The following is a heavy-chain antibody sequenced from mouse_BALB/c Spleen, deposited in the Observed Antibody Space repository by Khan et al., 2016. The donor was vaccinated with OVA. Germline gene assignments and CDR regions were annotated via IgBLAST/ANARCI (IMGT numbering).Heavy chain of an antibody. CDR2: VSTGGHYT. J-gene: IGHJ3*01. Sequence: EVELVESGGDVVKPGGSLKLSCAASGFTFSTCGMSWVRQTPDKRLEWVATVSTGGHYTYYPDTVKGRFTISRDNAKNTLYLQMSSLKSEDTAIFYCARLAYYYDREGFAYWGQGTLVTVSA. V-gene: IGHV5-6*01. CDR1: GFTFSTCG. CDR3: ARLAYYYDREGFAY. D-gene: IGHD1-1*01.